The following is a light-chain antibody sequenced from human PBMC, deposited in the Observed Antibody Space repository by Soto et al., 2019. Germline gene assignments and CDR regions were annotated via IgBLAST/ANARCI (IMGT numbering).Light chain of an antibody. CDR1: TGAVTSGHY. J-gene: IGLJ2*01. V-gene: IGLV7-46*01. CDR2: DTN. CDR3: LLSYPGARVV. Sequence: QGVVTQEPSRTVSPGGTVTLTCGSSTGAVTSGHYPYWFQQKPGQAPRTLIYDTNNKHSWTPARFSGSLLGGKAALTLSGAQPEDEAEYYCLLSYPGARVVFGGGTKVTVL.